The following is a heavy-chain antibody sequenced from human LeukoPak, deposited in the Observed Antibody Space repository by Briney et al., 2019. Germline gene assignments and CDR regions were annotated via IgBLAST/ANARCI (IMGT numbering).Heavy chain of an antibody. CDR2: IYYSGSA. J-gene: IGHJ6*04. D-gene: IGHD3-3*02. Sequence: SQTLSLTCTVSGGSVSSDDYFWTWIRQPPGRGLEWIGYIYYSGSAHYNPSLKSRVTISIDTSENQFSLELTSVTAAGTAVYFCARYSAFSRGSVDVWGKGTTVTVSS. V-gene: IGHV4-31*03. CDR1: GGSVSSDDYF. CDR3: ARYSAFSRGSVDV.